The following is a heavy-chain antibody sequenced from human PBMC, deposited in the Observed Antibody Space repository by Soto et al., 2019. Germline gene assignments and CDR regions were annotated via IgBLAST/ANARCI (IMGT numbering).Heavy chain of an antibody. Sequence: SETLSLTCTVSGGSISSYYWTWIRQSPGKGLEWIGYIYYTGSTKYSPSLNSRVTISLGTSRNQFSLNLSSVTAADTAVYFGARGGTYGDYFDYWGQGTLVTVSS. J-gene: IGHJ4*02. CDR2: IYYTGST. D-gene: IGHD4-17*01. V-gene: IGHV4-59*01. CDR1: GGSISSYY. CDR3: ARGGTYGDYFDY.